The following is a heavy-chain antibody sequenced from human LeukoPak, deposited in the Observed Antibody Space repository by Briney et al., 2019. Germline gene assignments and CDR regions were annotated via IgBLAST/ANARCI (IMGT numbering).Heavy chain of an antibody. Sequence: SETLSLTCTVSGGSISSYYWSWIRQPPGKGLEWIGYIYYSGSTNYNPSLKSRVTISVDTSKNQFSLKLSSVTAADTAVYYCARHGPYDYSNYYGMAVWGQGTRVTVPS. D-gene: IGHD4-4*01. CDR2: IYYSGST. CDR3: ARHGPYDYSNYYGMAV. J-gene: IGHJ6*02. CDR1: GGSISSYY. V-gene: IGHV4-59*08.